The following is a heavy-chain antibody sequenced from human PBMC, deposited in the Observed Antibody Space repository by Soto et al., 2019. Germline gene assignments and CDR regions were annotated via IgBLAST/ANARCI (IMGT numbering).Heavy chain of an antibody. V-gene: IGHV4-38-2*02. CDR2: IYHSGST. CDR3: ARDVYYDLWRGASGAFDI. J-gene: IGHJ3*02. CDR1: GYSISSGYY. D-gene: IGHD3-3*01. Sequence: ETLSLTCAVSGYSISSGYYWGWIRQPPGKGLEWIGSIYHSGSTYYNPSLKSRVTISVDTSKSQFSLKLSSVTAADTAVYYCARDVYYDLWRGASGAFDIWGQGPMVT.